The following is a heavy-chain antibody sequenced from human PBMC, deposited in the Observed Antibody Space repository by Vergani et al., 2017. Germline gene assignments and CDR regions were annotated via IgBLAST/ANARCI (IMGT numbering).Heavy chain of an antibody. D-gene: IGHD4-17*01. CDR1: GGTFSSYA. V-gene: IGHV1-69*04. CDR3: ARGGATVTTVVDYYYGMDV. Sequence: QVQLVQSGAEVKKPGSSVKVSCKASGGTFSSYAISWVRQAPGQGLEWMGRSIPILGIANYAQKFQGRVTITADKSTSTAYMELSSLRSEDTAVYYCARGGATVTTVVDYYYGMDVWGQGTTVTVSS. CDR2: SIPILGIA. J-gene: IGHJ6*02.